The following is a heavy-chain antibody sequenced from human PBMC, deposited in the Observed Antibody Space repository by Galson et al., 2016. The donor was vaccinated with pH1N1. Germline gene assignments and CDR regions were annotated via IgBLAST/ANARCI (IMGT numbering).Heavy chain of an antibody. CDR2: IYWTDDK. V-gene: IGHV2-5*01. J-gene: IGHJ5*02. Sequence: PALVKPPQTLTLTCTFSGFSLRSNGVGVGWIRQPPGKALEWLVIYWTDDKRYSPSLKSRLTITKDTSKNQVVLTMTNMDPVDTATYYCAHIVGTRVFGVVRNFTWFDPCGQRTRVTASS. D-gene: IGHD3-3*01. CDR1: GFSLRSNGVG. CDR3: AHIVGTRVFGVVRNFTWFDP.